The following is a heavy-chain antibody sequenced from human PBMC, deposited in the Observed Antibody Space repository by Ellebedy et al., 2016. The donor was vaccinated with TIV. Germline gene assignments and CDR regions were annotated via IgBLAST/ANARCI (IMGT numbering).Heavy chain of an antibody. CDR2: IIPIFGTA. Sequence: SVKVSCXASGGTFSSYAISWVRQAPGQGLEWMGGIIPIFGTANYAQKFQGRVTITADESTSTAYMELSSLRSEDTAVYYCARGGVGSGGSCSFDYWGQGTLVTVSP. J-gene: IGHJ4*02. CDR3: ARGGVGSGGSCSFDY. V-gene: IGHV1-69*13. CDR1: GGTFSSYA. D-gene: IGHD2-15*01.